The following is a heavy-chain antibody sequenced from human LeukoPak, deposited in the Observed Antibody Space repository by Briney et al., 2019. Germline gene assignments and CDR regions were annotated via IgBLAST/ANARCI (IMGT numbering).Heavy chain of an antibody. CDR2: IWYDGSNK. CDR3: ARAASTYCSSTSCHMPKSMDV. Sequence: GGSLRLSCAASGFTFSSYGMHWVRQAPGKGLEWVAVIWYDGSNKYYADSVKGRFTISRDNSKNTLYLQMNSLRAEDTAVYYCARAASTYCSSTSCHMPKSMDVWGKGTTVTVSS. V-gene: IGHV3-33*01. CDR1: GFTFSSYG. D-gene: IGHD2-2*01. J-gene: IGHJ6*04.